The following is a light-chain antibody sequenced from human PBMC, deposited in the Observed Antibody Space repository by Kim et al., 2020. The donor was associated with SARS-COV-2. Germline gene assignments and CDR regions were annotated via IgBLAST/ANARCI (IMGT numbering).Light chain of an antibody. CDR2: ATS. V-gene: IGKV1-27*01. CDR3: QKYNSALRT. Sequence: DIQMTQSPSSLSASVGDRVTITCRASQDISNHLAWYQQKPGKVPKLLIYATSTLQSGVPYRFRGSGSGTDFTLTISSLQPEDVATYYCQKYNSALRTFGQGTKVDIK. CDR1: QDISNH. J-gene: IGKJ1*01.